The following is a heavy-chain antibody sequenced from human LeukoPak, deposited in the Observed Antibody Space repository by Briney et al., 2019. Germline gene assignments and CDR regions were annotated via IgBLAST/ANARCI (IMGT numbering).Heavy chain of an antibody. CDR2: IYPDDSDT. CDR3: AGLALFGEVLSPNWFDP. CDR1: GYSFNSHW. J-gene: IGHJ5*02. Sequence: GESLKISCKGSGYSFNSHWIGWVRQMPGRGLECMGIIYPDDSDTRYSPSFQGQVTISVDKSISTAYLQWSSLKASDTAMYYCAGLALFGEVLSPNWFDPWGQGTLVTVSS. V-gene: IGHV5-51*01. D-gene: IGHD3-10*02.